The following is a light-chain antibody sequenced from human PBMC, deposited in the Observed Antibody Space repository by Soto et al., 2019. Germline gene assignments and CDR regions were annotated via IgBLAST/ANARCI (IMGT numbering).Light chain of an antibody. J-gene: IGKJ2*01. CDR1: QSISDW. V-gene: IGKV1-5*03. Sequence: DTQMTQSPSTLSASVGDRVTITCRATQSISDWLAWYQQTPGKAPKLLIYKASSLHSGVPSRFSGSGSGTEFTLTISSLQPDDFATFYCQQYNSYPYTFGQGTKLEIK. CDR2: KAS. CDR3: QQYNSYPYT.